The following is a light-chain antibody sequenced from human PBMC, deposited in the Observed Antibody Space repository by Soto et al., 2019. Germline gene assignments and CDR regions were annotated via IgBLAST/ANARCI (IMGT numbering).Light chain of an antibody. CDR1: QSVSSSY. CDR3: QQYGSSPRIT. V-gene: IGKV3-20*01. J-gene: IGKJ5*01. Sequence: EIVWTQSPGTLSLSPGERATLSCRASQSVSSSYLAWYQQKPGQAPRLIIYGASSRATGIPDRFSGSGCGTDFTLTISRLEPEDFAVYYGQQYGSSPRITFGQGTRLEIK. CDR2: GAS.